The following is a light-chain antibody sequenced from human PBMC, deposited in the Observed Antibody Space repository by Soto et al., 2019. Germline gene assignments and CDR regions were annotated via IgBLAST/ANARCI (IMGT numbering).Light chain of an antibody. CDR1: SSNNGAGFK. CDR2: NNY. V-gene: IGLV1-40*01. J-gene: IGLJ1*01. CDR3: QTYDGSLSDYV. Sequence: QSVLTQPPSVSGAPGQTVTISCTGSSSNNGAGFKVHWYQQLPETAPTLLIFNNYNRPSGVSYRFSGSNSGTSASLAITGLQASDEADYYCQTYDGSLSDYVFGTGTKVTVL.